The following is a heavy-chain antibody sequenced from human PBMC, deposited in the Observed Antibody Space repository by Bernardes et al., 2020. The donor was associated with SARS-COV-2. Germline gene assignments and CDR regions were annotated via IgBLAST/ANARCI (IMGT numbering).Heavy chain of an antibody. CDR2: IYYSGST. CDR3: ARSGGPLGYFDL. J-gene: IGHJ2*01. V-gene: IGHV4-59*01. Sequence: SETLSLTCTVSGGSISSYYWSWIRQPPGKGLEWIGYIYYSGSTNYNPSLKSRVTISVDTSKNQFSLKLSSVTAADTAVYYCARSGGPLGYFDLWGRGTLVTVSS. CDR1: GGSISSYY. D-gene: IGHD3-3*01.